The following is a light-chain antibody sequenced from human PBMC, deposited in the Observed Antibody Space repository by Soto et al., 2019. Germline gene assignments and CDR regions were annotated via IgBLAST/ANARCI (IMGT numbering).Light chain of an antibody. CDR3: QHNGKS. Sequence: ETVLTQSPGTLSLSPGERATLSCRASQSDSTNFLAWYQQKPGQPPRLLFYATSSRATGIPDRFSGSGSGTDFTLTISRLEPEDFAVYYCQHNGKSFGPGTRVEVK. J-gene: IGKJ5*01. V-gene: IGKV3-20*01. CDR1: QSDSTNF. CDR2: ATS.